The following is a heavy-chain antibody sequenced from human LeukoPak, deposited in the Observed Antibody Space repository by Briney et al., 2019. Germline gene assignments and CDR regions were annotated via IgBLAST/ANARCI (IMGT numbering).Heavy chain of an antibody. Sequence: GGSLRLSCAASGFTVSSNYMSWVRQAPGKGLEWVSVTYSGGSTYYADSVKGRFTISRDNSKNTLYLQMNSLRAEDTAVYYCARAAADAFDIWGQGTMVTVSS. D-gene: IGHD6-25*01. CDR1: GFTVSSNY. CDR2: TYSGGST. J-gene: IGHJ3*02. V-gene: IGHV3-53*01. CDR3: ARAAADAFDI.